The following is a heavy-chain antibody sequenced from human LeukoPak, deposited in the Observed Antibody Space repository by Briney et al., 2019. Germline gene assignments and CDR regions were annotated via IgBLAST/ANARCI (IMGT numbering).Heavy chain of an antibody. CDR3: ARSMSGLNDY. CDR2: ISDNSNYI. Sequence: GGSLRLSCAASGFTFNTYSMNWVRQAPGKGLEWVSSISDNSNYIYYSDSVEGRFTISRDNAKNTLYLQMNSLRAEDTAVYYCARSMSGLNDYWGQGTLVTVSS. CDR1: GFTFNTYS. J-gene: IGHJ4*02. V-gene: IGHV3-21*01. D-gene: IGHD3-3*01.